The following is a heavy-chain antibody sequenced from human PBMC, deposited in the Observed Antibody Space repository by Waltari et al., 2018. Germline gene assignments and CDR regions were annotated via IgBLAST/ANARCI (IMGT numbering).Heavy chain of an antibody. Sequence: QIQVVQSGDEVKNPGASVKVSCKGSEYNFKSHLIGWVRQAPGQGLEWMGGIIPMFGTANYAQKIQDRVTIITDESMTTAYMELSSLTSEDTAVYYCARGGLYGQQLLESAFEIWGQGTKVTVSS. CDR3: ARGGLYGQQLLESAFEI. CDR1: EYNFKSHL. V-gene: IGHV1-69*05. J-gene: IGHJ3*02. CDR2: IIPMFGTA. D-gene: IGHD6-13*01.